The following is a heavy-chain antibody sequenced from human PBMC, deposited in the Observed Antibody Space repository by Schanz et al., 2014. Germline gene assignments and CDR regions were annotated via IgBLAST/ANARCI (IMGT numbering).Heavy chain of an antibody. CDR3: ARENLNWEAFDI. V-gene: IGHV3-7*05. CDR1: GFSFSNYW. J-gene: IGHJ3*02. CDR2: IKQDGSEK. Sequence: EVQLVESGGGLVQPGESLRLSCAASGFSFSNYWMSWVRQAPGKGLEWVANIKQDGSEKYYVDSVKGRFTISRDNAKKSLYLEMTSLRGEDTAVYYCARENLNWEAFDIWGQGTVVTVSS. D-gene: IGHD7-27*01.